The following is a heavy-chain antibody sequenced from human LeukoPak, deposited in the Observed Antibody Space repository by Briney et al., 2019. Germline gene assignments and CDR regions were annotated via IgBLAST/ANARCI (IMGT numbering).Heavy chain of an antibody. CDR3: AMGPCGKEQLVGNWFDP. J-gene: IGHJ5*02. Sequence: GESLKISCKGSGYNFANCWIGRVRQVPGKGLEWMGIIYLGDSDTRYSPSFQGQVTISADKSISTAYLQWSSLKASDTAMYYCAMGPCGKEQLVGNWFDPWGQGILVTVSS. V-gene: IGHV5-51*01. CDR2: IYLGDSDT. CDR1: GYNFANCW. D-gene: IGHD6-13*01.